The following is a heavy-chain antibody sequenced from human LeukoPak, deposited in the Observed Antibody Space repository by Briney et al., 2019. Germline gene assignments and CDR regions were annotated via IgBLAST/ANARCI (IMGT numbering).Heavy chain of an antibody. J-gene: IGHJ3*02. CDR2: IIPIFDTS. D-gene: IGHD3-16*01. V-gene: IGHV1-69*06. CDR3: ARDQGSVENLQGEPPHAFDI. CDR1: GGTFSSYA. Sequence: ASVKVSCKASGGTFSSYAISWVRQAPGQGLEWMGGIIPIFDTSNYAQKFQGRVTITADKSTSTAYMELSSLRSEDTAVYYCARDQGSVENLQGEPPHAFDIWGQGTMVTVSS.